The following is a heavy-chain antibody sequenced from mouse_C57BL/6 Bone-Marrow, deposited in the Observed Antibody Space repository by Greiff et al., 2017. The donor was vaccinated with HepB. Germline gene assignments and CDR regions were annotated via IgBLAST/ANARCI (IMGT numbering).Heavy chain of an antibody. CDR1: GYTFTSYW. Sequence: VQLQQSGAELVKPGASVKLSCKASGYTFTSYWMHWVKQRPGQGLEWIGMIHPNSGSTNYNEKFKSKATLTVDKSSSTAYMQLSSLTSEDSAVYYCASPLYYYGSSSWFAYWGQGTLVTVSA. V-gene: IGHV1-64*01. CDR3: ASPLYYYGSSSWFAY. D-gene: IGHD1-1*01. J-gene: IGHJ3*01. CDR2: IHPNSGST.